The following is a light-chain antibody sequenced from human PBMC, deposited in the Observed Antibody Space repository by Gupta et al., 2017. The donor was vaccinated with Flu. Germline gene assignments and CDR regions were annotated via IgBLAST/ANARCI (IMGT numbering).Light chain of an antibody. CDR2: WAS. Sequence: DLVMTQSTYSLAVSRGQSPTINCKSSQTDLYSSKNNNYLAWYQQKPGQPPKLLIYWASTRESGVPDRFSGSGSGTDFTLTISSLQAEDVAVYYCQQYYSTPFTFGPGTKVDIK. CDR3: QQYYSTPFT. J-gene: IGKJ3*01. V-gene: IGKV4-1*01. CDR1: QTDLYSSKNNNY.